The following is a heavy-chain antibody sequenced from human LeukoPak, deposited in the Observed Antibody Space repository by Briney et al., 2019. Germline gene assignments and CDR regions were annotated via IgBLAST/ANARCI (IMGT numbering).Heavy chain of an antibody. CDR3: ARVPHYGSGSFLRYYYYMDV. CDR2: INHSGST. J-gene: IGHJ6*03. Sequence: PSETLSLTCAVYGGSFSGYYWSWIRQPPGKGLEWIGEINHSGSTNYNPSLKSRVTISVDTSKNQFSLKLSSVTAADTAVYYCARVPHYGSGSFLRYYYYMDVWGKGTTVTVSS. CDR1: GGSFSGYY. V-gene: IGHV4-34*01. D-gene: IGHD3-10*01.